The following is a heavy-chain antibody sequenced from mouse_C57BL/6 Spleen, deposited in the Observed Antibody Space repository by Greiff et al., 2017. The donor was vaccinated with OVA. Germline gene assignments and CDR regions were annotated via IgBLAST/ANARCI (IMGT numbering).Heavy chain of an antibody. CDR1: GFTFSDYG. CDR2: ISSGSSTI. D-gene: IGHD2-4*01. Sequence: EVQLVESGGGLVKPGGSLKLSCAASGFTFSDYGMHWVRQAPEKGLEWVAYISSGSSTIYYAATVKGRFTISRDNAKNTLFLQMTSLRSEDTAMYYCARPQYDYEDAMDYWGQGTSVTVSS. CDR3: ARPQYDYEDAMDY. J-gene: IGHJ4*01. V-gene: IGHV5-17*01.